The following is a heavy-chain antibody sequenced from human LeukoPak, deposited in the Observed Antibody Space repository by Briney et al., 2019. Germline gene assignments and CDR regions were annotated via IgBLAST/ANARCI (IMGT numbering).Heavy chain of an antibody. CDR3: AITYCGGDCYSSPFDY. CDR2: IIPIFGTA. J-gene: IGHJ4*02. CDR1: GGTFSSYA. Sequence: ASVKVSCKASGGTFSSYAISWVRQAPGQGLEWMGRIIPIFGTANYAQKFQGRATITTDESTSTAYMELSSLRSEDTAVYCCAITYCGGDCYSSPFDYWGQGTLVTVSS. V-gene: IGHV1-69*05. D-gene: IGHD2-21*02.